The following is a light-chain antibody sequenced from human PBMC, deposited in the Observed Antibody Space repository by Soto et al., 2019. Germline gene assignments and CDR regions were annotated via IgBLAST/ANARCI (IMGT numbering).Light chain of an antibody. V-gene: IGKV3-15*01. J-gene: IGKJ1*01. CDR1: QSVTSN. Sequence: EVVMTQSPATLSVSPRERATLSCRASQSVTSNLAWYQQKPGQAPRLLIYGASTRATGIPARFSGSGSGTEFTLTISSLQSEDFAVYYCQQYNNWPRGTFGQGTKADI. CDR2: GAS. CDR3: QQYNNWPRGT.